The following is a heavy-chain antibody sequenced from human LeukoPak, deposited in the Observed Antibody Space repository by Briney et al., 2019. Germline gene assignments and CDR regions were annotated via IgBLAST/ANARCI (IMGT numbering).Heavy chain of an antibody. V-gene: IGHV1-3*01. CDR2: INAGNGDT. J-gene: IGHJ4*02. Sequence: GASVKVSCKASGYTFTAYAMHWVRRAPGQRLEWMGWINAGNGDTKYSQKFQGRVTIARDTSVSTAYMELSSLRSEDTAVYYCARDRGGTGDFDYWGQGTLVTVSS. CDR1: GYTFTAYA. CDR3: ARDRGGTGDFDY. D-gene: IGHD1-1*01.